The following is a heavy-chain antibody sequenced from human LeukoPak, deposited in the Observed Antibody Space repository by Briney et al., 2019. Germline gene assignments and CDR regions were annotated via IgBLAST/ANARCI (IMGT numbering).Heavy chain of an antibody. CDR2: IYYSGST. Sequence: PSETLSLTCTVSGGSISSGGYYWSWIRQHPGKGLEWIGYIYYSGSTYYNASLKSRVTISVDTSKNQFSLKLSSVTAADTAVYYCASGEVAAAGLDYWGQGTLVTVSS. J-gene: IGHJ4*02. CDR3: ASGEVAAAGLDY. D-gene: IGHD6-13*01. CDR1: GGSISSGGYY. V-gene: IGHV4-31*03.